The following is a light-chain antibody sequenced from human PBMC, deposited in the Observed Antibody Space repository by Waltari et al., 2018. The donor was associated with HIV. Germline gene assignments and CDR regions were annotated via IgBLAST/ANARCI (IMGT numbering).Light chain of an antibody. V-gene: IGKV1-5*03. J-gene: IGKJ2*03. CDR1: QRISTW. Sequence: DIQMTQSPSTLTASVGDRVTIICRASQRISTWLAWYQQKAGKAPKLLMYKVSSLESGVPSRFSGRGSETEFTLTISSVQPDDAATYYCQQYNSYLYSFGQGTKLEIK. CDR2: KVS. CDR3: QQYNSYLYS.